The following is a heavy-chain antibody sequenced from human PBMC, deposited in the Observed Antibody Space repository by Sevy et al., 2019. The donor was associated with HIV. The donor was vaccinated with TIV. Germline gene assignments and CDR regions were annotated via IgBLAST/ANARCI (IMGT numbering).Heavy chain of an antibody. J-gene: IGHJ6*02. Sequence: GGSLRLSCAASGFTFSSYDMYWVRQVRGKGLEWVSAIGIAGDSYYPDSVKGRFTISGDNANNSLYLQMNSLRAGDTAIYYCTKAQLSGGVRGHRYGMDVWGQGTTVTVSS. CDR1: GFTFSSYD. CDR3: TKAQLSGGVRGHRYGMDV. CDR2: IGIAGDS. V-gene: IGHV3-13*01. D-gene: IGHD3-10*01.